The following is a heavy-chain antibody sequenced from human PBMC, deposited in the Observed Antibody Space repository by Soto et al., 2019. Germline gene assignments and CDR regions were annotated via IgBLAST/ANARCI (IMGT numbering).Heavy chain of an antibody. V-gene: IGHV3-48*01. CDR3: ARIAVAGSFDY. Sequence: EVQLVESGGGLVQPGGSLRLSCAASGFTFSSYSMNWVRQAPGKGLEWVSYISSSSSTIYYADSVKGRFTISSDNAKNSLYLQMNSLRAEDTAVYYCARIAVAGSFDYWGQGTLVTVSS. CDR2: ISSSSSTI. CDR1: GFTFSSYS. J-gene: IGHJ4*02. D-gene: IGHD6-19*01.